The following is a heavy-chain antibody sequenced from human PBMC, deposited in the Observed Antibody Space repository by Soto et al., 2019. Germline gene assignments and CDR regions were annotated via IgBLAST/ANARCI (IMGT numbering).Heavy chain of an antibody. J-gene: IGHJ6*02. D-gene: IGHD3-10*01. CDR1: GYTFTSYY. CDR2: INPSGGST. CDR3: ARVRLLWFGESGYYGMDV. V-gene: IGHV1-46*01. Sequence: QVQLVQSGAGVKKPGASVKVSCKASGYTFTSYYMHWVRQAPGQGLEWMGIINPSGGSTSYGQKFQGRVTMTRDTSTSTVYMELSSLRSEDTAVYYCARVRLLWFGESGYYGMDVWGQGTTVTVSS.